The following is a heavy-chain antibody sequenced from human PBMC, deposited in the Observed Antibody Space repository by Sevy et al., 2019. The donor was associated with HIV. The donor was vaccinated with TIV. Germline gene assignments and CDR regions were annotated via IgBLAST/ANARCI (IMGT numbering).Heavy chain of an antibody. CDR3: ATTKDYYDSSGYPFDY. Sequence: GESLKISCKASGYTFTSYYMHWVRQAPGQGLEWMGIINPSGGSTSYAQKFQGRVTMTRGTSTSTVYMELSSLRSEDTAVYYCATTKDYYDSSGYPFDYWGQGTLVTVSS. V-gene: IGHV1-46*01. CDR2: INPSGGST. J-gene: IGHJ4*02. D-gene: IGHD3-22*01. CDR1: GYTFTSYY.